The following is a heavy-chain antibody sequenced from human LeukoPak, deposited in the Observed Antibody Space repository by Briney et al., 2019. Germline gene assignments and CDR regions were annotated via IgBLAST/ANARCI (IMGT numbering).Heavy chain of an antibody. CDR3: ARATGGAAAADFDP. CDR2: IYYTGSTI. D-gene: IGHD6-13*01. Sequence: PSETLSLTCTVSGGSISSEGYYWSWIRRPPGKGLEWVGFIYYTGSTIYYNPSLKSRATISVDTSKNHFSLKLTSVTAADTAVYYCARATGGAAAADFDPWGQGTLVTVSS. J-gene: IGHJ5*02. V-gene: IGHV4-31*03. CDR1: GGSISSEGYY.